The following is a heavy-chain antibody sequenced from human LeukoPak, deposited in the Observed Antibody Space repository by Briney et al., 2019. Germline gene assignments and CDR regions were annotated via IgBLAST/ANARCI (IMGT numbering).Heavy chain of an antibody. CDR2: INHSGST. D-gene: IGHD3-22*01. V-gene: IGHV4-34*01. CDR3: ARILRGNYRDYFDP. Sequence: SETLSLTCAVHGGPFSDYYWNWIRQPPGKGLEWIGEINHSGSTNYNPSLKSRVTISVDTSKNQFSLELSSATAADTAVYYCARILRGNYRDYFDPWGQGTLVIVSS. CDR1: GGPFSDYY. J-gene: IGHJ5*02.